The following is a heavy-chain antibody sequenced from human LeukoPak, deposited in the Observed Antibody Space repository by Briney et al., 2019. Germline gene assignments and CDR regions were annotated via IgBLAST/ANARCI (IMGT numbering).Heavy chain of an antibody. Sequence: GGSLRLSCAASGFTFSDYGIHWVRQAPGKGLEWVAVIWYDGTNKFYGDSVKGRFTISRDNSKNTLYLQMNSLRAEDTAVYYCAKDRGSYSTTADSWGQGTLVTVSS. J-gene: IGHJ5*01. V-gene: IGHV3-33*06. CDR1: GFTFSDYG. CDR2: IWYDGTNK. CDR3: AKDRGSYSTTADS. D-gene: IGHD1-26*01.